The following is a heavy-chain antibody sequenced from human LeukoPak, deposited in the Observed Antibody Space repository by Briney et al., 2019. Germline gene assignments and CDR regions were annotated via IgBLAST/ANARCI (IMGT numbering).Heavy chain of an antibody. V-gene: IGHV3-23*01. CDR2: ISVSGGST. CDR3: AKGGSDWSFGY. J-gene: IGHJ4*02. Sequence: GGSLRLSCAASGFTLSSHAMSWVRQAPGKGLEWVSRISVSGGSTYYADSVKGRFTISRDTSKNTLYLQMNSLRAEDTAVYYCAKGGSDWSFGYWGQGTLVTVSS. D-gene: IGHD6-19*01. CDR1: GFTLSSHA.